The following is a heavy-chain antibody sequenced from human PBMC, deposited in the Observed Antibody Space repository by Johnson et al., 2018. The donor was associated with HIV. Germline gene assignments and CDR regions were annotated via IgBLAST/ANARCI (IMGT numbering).Heavy chain of an antibody. D-gene: IGHD5-24*01. CDR3: ARDEPYNLNAVDI. Sequence: QVQLVESGGGVVQPGRSLRLSCAASGFTFSSYAMHWVRQAPGKGLEWVAVISYDGSNKYYADSVKGRFTISIDNSKNTLYLQMNSLRAEDTAVYYCARDEPYNLNAVDIWGQGTMYTVSS. CDR2: ISYDGSNK. V-gene: IGHV3-30-3*01. J-gene: IGHJ3*02. CDR1: GFTFSSYA.